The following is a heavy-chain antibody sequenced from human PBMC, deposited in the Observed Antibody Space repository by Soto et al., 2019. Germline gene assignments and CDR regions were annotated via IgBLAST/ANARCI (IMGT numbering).Heavy chain of an antibody. Sequence: PGGSMRLSWEACGMPLTGLAMHWVLQPSGKGLEWVGRIRSKANSYATAYAASVKGRLSIFRDESKNTAYLQRNSLRSEDTAVYYCARGITMVRGVHYYYYCMDFWGQGTTVTVS. J-gene: IGHJ6*02. CDR1: GMPLTGLA. CDR3: ARGITMVRGVHYYYYCMDF. D-gene: IGHD3-10*01. V-gene: IGHV3-73*01. CDR2: IRSKANSYAT.